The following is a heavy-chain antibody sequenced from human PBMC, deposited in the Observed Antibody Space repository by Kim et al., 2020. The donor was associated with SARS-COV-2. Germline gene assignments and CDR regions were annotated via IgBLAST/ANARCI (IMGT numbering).Heavy chain of an antibody. J-gene: IGHJ4*02. Sequence: NYAQKCQGRVTMNTDTSTSTAYMGVRSLKSDDTAVYYCSRISVSSSWYFDYWGQGTLVTVSS. CDR3: SRISVSSSWYFDY. V-gene: IGHV1-18*01. D-gene: IGHD6-13*01.